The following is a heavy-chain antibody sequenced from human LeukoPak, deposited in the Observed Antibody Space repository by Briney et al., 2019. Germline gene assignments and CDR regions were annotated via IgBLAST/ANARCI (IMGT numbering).Heavy chain of an antibody. CDR3: AKQLGYCSDGSCYFPY. V-gene: IGHV3-23*01. D-gene: IGHD2-15*01. Sequence: GGSLRLSCAASGITFSSSAMSWVRQAPGKGLEWVSAISNNGGYTYYADSVQGRFTISRDNSKSTLCLQMNSLRAEDTAVYYCAKQLGYCSDGSCYFPYWGQGTLVTVSS. J-gene: IGHJ4*02. CDR2: ISNNGGYT. CDR1: GITFSSSA.